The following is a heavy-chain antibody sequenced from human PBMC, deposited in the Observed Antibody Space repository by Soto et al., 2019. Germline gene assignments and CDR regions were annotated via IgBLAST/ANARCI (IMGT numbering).Heavy chain of an antibody. CDR3: AKDVDGRRDGYHWGADY. Sequence: QVQLVESGGGVVQPGRSLRLSCAASGFTFSTYGMHWVRQAPDKGLEWVAIISYDGSREYYVDSVKGRFTISRDNSKNTLHLQMTSLRVEDTAVYYCAKDVDGRRDGYHWGADYWGQGTLVTVSS. J-gene: IGHJ4*02. CDR2: ISYDGSRE. V-gene: IGHV3-30*18. CDR1: GFTFSTYG. D-gene: IGHD5-12*01.